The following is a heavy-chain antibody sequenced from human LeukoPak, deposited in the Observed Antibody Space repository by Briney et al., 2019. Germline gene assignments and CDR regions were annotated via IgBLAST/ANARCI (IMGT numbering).Heavy chain of an antibody. D-gene: IGHD3-10*01. J-gene: IGHJ4*02. CDR3: PTGPQNYGSGSYYNYGGLVYFDY. CDR1: RYTLTESS. V-gene: IGHV1-24*01. CDR2: FDPEDGET. Sequence: ASVRVSSKVSRYTLTESSMHCVRQAPGRGVESMSGFDPEDGETISAQKFQGRVTMTKDTSPATAYMGQSILRSEHTAVYYCPTGPQNYGSGSYYNYGGLVYFDYSGQGTLVTVS.